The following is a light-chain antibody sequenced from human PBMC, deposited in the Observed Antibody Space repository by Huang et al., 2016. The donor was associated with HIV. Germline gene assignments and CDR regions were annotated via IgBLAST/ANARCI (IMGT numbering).Light chain of an antibody. CDR3: QQRVNGLT. CDR1: QNINTR. CDR2: DAS. V-gene: IGKV3-11*01. Sequence: EIVLTQSPATLSFFPGQRVSLSCRASQNINTRLAWYQQRPGQPPRLLIYDASSRVPGVAARFSGSGSGTDFTLTISSLESEDFATYYCQQRVNGLTFGGGTKV. J-gene: IGKJ4*01.